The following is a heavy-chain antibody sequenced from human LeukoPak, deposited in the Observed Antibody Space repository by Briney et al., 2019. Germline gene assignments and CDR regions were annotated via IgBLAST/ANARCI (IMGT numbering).Heavy chain of an antibody. D-gene: IGHD2-2*01. CDR2: VHYSGST. CDR3: ARGGYCTSTSCYLGYYYYYYMDV. CDR1: GGSISSYY. J-gene: IGHJ6*03. Sequence: SSETLSLTCTVSGGSISSYYWSWIRQPPGKGLEWIGYVHYSGSTNYNPSLKSRVTISVDTSKNQFSLKLSSVTAADTAVYYCARGGYCTSTSCYLGYYYYYYMDVWGKGTTVTISS. V-gene: IGHV4-59*01.